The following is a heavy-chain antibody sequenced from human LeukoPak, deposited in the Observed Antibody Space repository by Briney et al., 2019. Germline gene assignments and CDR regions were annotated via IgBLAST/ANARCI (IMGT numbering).Heavy chain of an antibody. CDR2: IYYSGST. Sequence: SETLSLTCTVSGGSISSHYWSWIRQPPGKGLEWIGYIYYSGSTNYNPSLKSRVTISVDTSKNQFSLKLSSVTAADTAVYYCARGEGYCDFWSGYYGPGWFDPWGQGTLVTVSS. D-gene: IGHD3-3*01. CDR1: GGSISSHY. V-gene: IGHV4-59*11. J-gene: IGHJ5*02. CDR3: ARGEGYCDFWSGYYGPGWFDP.